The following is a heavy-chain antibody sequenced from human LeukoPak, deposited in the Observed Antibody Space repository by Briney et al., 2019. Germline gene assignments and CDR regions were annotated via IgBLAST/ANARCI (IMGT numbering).Heavy chain of an antibody. CDR2: ISGSGGST. J-gene: IGHJ4*02. D-gene: IGHD6-6*01. V-gene: IGHV3-23*01. CDR1: GFTFSSYG. CDR3: ARGIDSSSPGLYGY. Sequence: GGSLRLSCAASGFTFSSYGMSWVRQAPGKGLEWVSAISGSGGSTYYADSVKGRFTISRDNSKNTLYLQMNSLRAEDTALYYCARGIDSSSPGLYGYWGQGTLVTVSS.